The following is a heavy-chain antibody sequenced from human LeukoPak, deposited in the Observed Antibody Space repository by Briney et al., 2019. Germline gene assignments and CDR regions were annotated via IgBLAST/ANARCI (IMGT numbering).Heavy chain of an antibody. D-gene: IGHD3-9*01. Sequence: ASVKVSCKASGYTFTSYDINWVRQATGQGLEWMGWMNPNSGNTGYAQKFQGRVTMTRNTSISTANMELSSLRSEDTAVYYCARGGAYYDILTGYPDYWGQGTLVTVSS. CDR2: MNPNSGNT. CDR3: ARGGAYYDILTGYPDY. CDR1: GYTFTSYD. V-gene: IGHV1-8*01. J-gene: IGHJ4*02.